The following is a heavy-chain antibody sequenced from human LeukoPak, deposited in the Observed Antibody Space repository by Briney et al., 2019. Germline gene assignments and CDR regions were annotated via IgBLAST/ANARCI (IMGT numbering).Heavy chain of an antibody. J-gene: IGHJ6*03. CDR3: ARDGDFDYIGYMDV. CDR2: ISSSSSYI. V-gene: IGHV3-21*01. Sequence: GGSLRLSCAASGFTFSSYSMNWVRQAPGKGLEWVSSISSSSSYIYYADSVKGRFTISRENAKNSLYLQMNSLRAEDTAVYYCARDGDFDYIGYMDVWGKGTTVTVSS. CDR1: GFTFSSYS. D-gene: IGHD3-9*01.